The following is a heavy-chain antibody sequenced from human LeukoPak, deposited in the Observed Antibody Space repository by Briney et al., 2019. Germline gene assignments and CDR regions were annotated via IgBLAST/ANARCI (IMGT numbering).Heavy chain of an antibody. CDR3: AKELTTVTNFDY. Sequence: GRSLRLSCAASGFTFSSYGMPWVRQAPGKGLEWVAVIWYDGSNKYYADSVKGRFTISRDNSKNTLCLQMNSLRAEDTAVYYCAKELTTVTNFDYWGQGTLVTVSS. D-gene: IGHD4-17*01. CDR1: GFTFSSYG. J-gene: IGHJ4*02. V-gene: IGHV3-33*06. CDR2: IWYDGSNK.